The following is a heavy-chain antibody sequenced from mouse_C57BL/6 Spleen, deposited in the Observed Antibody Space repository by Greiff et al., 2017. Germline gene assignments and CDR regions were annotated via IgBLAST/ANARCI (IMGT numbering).Heavy chain of an antibody. CDR1: GFTFSSYG. J-gene: IGHJ2*01. Sequence: EVQGVESGGDLVKPGGSLKLSCAASGFTFSSYGMSWVRQTPGKRLEWVGTISSGGSYTNYPDSVKGRFTISRDNAKNTLYLQMSSLKSEDTAMYYCARQSDPILYYFDYWGQGTTLTVSS. D-gene: IGHD1-3*01. V-gene: IGHV5-6*01. CDR2: ISSGGSYT. CDR3: ARQSDPILYYFDY.